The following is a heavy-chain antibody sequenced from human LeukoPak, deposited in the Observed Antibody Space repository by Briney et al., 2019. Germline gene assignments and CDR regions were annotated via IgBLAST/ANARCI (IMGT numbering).Heavy chain of an antibody. CDR2: IYYSGTT. V-gene: IGHV4-31*03. J-gene: IGHJ4*02. D-gene: IGHD6-13*01. CDR1: GDSISSGGYS. CDR3: ARESGAAAAAPRFDY. Sequence: SETLSLTCTVSGDSISSGGYSWSWIRQHPGTGLEWIGYIYYSGTTYYNPSLESRVTISVDTSKNQFSLKLNSVTAADTAVYYRARESGAAAAAPRFDYWGQGTLVTVSS.